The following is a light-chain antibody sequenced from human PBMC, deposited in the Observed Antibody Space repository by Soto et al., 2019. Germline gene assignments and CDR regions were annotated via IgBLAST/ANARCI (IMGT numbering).Light chain of an antibody. CDR3: HQYAYAPWT. CDR2: NAS. V-gene: IGKV3D-15*02. J-gene: IGKJ1*01. CDR1: QSVSSN. Sequence: EIVMTQSPATLSVSPGERATLSCRASQSVSSNLAWYQQKPGQAPRLLIYNASNRASGIPDRFSGSGSGTDFTLTISRLEPEDFAVYYCHQYAYAPWTFGQGTKVDI.